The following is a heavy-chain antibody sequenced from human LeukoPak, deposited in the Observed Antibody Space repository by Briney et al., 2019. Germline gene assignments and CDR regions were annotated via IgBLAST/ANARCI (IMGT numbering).Heavy chain of an antibody. Sequence: SVKVSCKASGGTFSSYAISWARQAPGQGLEWMGGIIPIFGTANYAQKFQGRVTITADESTSTAYMELSSLRSEDTAVYYCARVDTYCGGDCYDPTDFDYWGQGTLVTVSS. CDR2: IIPIFGTA. J-gene: IGHJ4*02. D-gene: IGHD2-21*01. CDR3: ARVDTYCGGDCYDPTDFDY. CDR1: GGTFSSYA. V-gene: IGHV1-69*13.